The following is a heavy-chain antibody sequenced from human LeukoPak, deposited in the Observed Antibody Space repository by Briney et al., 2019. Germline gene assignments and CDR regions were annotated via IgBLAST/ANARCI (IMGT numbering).Heavy chain of an antibody. CDR1: GGSFSGYY. D-gene: IGHD2-15*01. V-gene: IGHV4-34*01. CDR2: INHSGST. CDR3: ARDHQYCSGGSCYVGSDYMDV. Sequence: SETLSLTCAVYGGSFSGYYWSWIRQPPGKGLEWIGEINHSGSTNYNPSLKSRVTISVDTSKNQFSLKLSSVTAADTAVYYCARDHQYCSGGSCYVGSDYMDVWGKGTTVTISS. J-gene: IGHJ6*03.